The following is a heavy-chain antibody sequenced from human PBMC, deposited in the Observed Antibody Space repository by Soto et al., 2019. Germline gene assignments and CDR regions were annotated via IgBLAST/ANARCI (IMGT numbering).Heavy chain of an antibody. CDR3: AKREGDGYSLAEFFQH. J-gene: IGHJ1*01. Sequence: EVQLLESGGGLVQPGGSLRLSCAASGFTFTSHAMSWVRQAPGKGLEWVSGVSGSGTMTYYADSVKGRFTISRDNSRNTLYLQMDSLRAEDTALYYCAKREGDGYSLAEFFQHWGQGNLVTVSS. D-gene: IGHD2-21*01. CDR1: GFTFTSHA. V-gene: IGHV3-23*01. CDR2: VSGSGTMT.